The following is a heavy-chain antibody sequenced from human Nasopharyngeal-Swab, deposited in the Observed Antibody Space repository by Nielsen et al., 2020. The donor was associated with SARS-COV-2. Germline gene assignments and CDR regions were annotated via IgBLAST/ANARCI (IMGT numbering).Heavy chain of an antibody. D-gene: IGHD3-9*01. CDR3: ARVSPPLLTGPYYYYGMDV. V-gene: IGHV3-11*06. CDR2: ISSSSSYT. CDR1: GFTFSDYY. J-gene: IGHJ6*02. Sequence: GESLKISCAASGFTFSDYYMNWIRQAPGKGLEWVSYISSSSSYTNYADSVKGRFTISRDNAKNSLYLQMNSLRAEDTAVYYCARVSPPLLTGPYYYYGMDVWGQGTTVTVSS.